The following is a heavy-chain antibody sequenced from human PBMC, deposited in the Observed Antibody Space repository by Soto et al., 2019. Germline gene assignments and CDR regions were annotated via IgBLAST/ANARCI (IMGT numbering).Heavy chain of an antibody. CDR1: GGSISSYY. Sequence: PSETLSLTCTVSGGSISSYYWSWIRQPAGKGLEWIGRIYTSGSTNYNPSLKSRVTMSVDTSKNQFSLKLSSVTAADTAVYYCARELSGSYFRYYNWFDPWGQGTLVTVS. J-gene: IGHJ5*02. D-gene: IGHD1-26*01. CDR3: ARELSGSYFRYYNWFDP. CDR2: IYTSGST. V-gene: IGHV4-4*07.